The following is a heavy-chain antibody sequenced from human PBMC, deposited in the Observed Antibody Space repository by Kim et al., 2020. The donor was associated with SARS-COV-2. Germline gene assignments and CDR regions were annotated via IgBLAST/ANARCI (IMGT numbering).Heavy chain of an antibody. J-gene: IGHJ3*02. CDR3: AKEKGDSSGYYWFGAFDI. CDR2: ISYDGSNK. D-gene: IGHD3-22*01. Sequence: GGSLRLSCAASGFTFSSYGMHWVRQAPGKGLEWVAVISYDGSNKYYADSVKGRFTISRDNSKNTLYLQMNSLRAEDTAVYYCAKEKGDSSGYYWFGAFDIWGQGTMVTVSS. CDR1: GFTFSSYG. V-gene: IGHV3-30*18.